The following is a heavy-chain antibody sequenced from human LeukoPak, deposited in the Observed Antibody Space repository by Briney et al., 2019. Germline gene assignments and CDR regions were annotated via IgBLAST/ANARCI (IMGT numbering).Heavy chain of an antibody. J-gene: IGHJ4*02. V-gene: IGHV4-30-2*01. CDR3: ARTQRYCSSTSCYTYDY. CDR1: GGSISSGGYS. Sequence: SETLSLTCAVSGGSISSGGYSWSWIRQPPGKGLEWIGYIYHSGSTYYNPSLKSRVTISVDRSKNQFSLKLSSVTAADTAVYYCARTQRYCSSTSCYTYDYWGQGTLVTVSS. D-gene: IGHD2-2*02. CDR2: IYHSGST.